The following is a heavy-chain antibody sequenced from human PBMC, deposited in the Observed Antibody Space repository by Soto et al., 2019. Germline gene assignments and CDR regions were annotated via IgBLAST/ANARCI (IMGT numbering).Heavy chain of an antibody. D-gene: IGHD3-3*01. V-gene: IGHV4-59*01. CDR2: IYYSGST. Sequence: SETLSLTCTVSGGSISSYYWSWIRQPPGKGLEWIGYIYYSGSTNYNPSLKSRVTISVDTSKNQFSLKLSSVTAADTAVYYCAGGETQNNYDFWSGYYPPLGYYYMDVWGKGTTVTVSS. J-gene: IGHJ6*03. CDR3: AGGETQNNYDFWSGYYPPLGYYYMDV. CDR1: GGSISSYY.